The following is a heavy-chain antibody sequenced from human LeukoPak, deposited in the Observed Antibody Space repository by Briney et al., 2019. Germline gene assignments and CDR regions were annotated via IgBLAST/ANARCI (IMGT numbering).Heavy chain of an antibody. CDR3: ATWGDTTAEYFQR. CDR2: INPDGRDT. Sequence: PGGSLRLSCVVSGFTFNSCWMNWVRQAPGKGLEWVAHINPDGRDTYYVDSVKGRFTISRDNAQNSMYLQMNSLRVEDTAVYYCATWGDTTAEYFQRWGQGTLATVSS. D-gene: IGHD2-21*02. J-gene: IGHJ1*01. CDR1: GFTFNSCW. V-gene: IGHV3-7*01.